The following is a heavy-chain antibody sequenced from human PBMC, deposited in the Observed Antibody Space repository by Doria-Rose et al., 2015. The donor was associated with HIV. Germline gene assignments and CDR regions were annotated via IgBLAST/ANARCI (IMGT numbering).Heavy chain of an antibody. D-gene: IGHD3-3*01. V-gene: IGHV4-31*03. CDR2: TYYTGTS. CDR3: ARMGSYRELDY. Sequence: CSVSGASVSSRGYYWNWIRQVPGKGLESLGYTYYTGTSDYSPSLKSRLNMAVDTSKNQFSLKLSLVTVADTAVYYCARMGSYRELDYWGQGARVIVSA. CDR1: GASVSSRGYY. J-gene: IGHJ4*02.